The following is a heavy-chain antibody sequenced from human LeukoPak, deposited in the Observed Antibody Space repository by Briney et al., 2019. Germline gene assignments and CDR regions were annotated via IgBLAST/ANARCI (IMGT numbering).Heavy chain of an antibody. V-gene: IGHV7-4-1*02. CDR2: INTNTGNP. J-gene: IGHJ1*01. Sequence: AASVTVSCKASGYTFTIYAMNWVRQAPGQGLEWMGWINTNTGNPTYAQGFTGRFVFSLDTSVSTAYLQISSLKAEDTAVYYCARGGYSSSRDDFQHWGQGTLVTVSS. CDR3: ARGGYSSSRDDFQH. CDR1: GYTFTIYA. D-gene: IGHD6-13*01.